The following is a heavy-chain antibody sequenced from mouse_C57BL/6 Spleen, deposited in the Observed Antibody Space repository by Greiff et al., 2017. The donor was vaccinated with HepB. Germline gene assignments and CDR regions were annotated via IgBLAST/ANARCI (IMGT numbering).Heavy chain of an antibody. CDR3: ARRSNFWYFDV. CDR1: GYTFTSYT. D-gene: IGHD2-5*01. J-gene: IGHJ1*03. Sequence: QVQLKESGAELARPGASVKMSCKASGYTFTSYTMHWVKQRPGQGLEWIGYINPSSGYTKYNQKFKDKATLTADKSSSTAYMQLSSLTSEDSAVYYCARRSNFWYFDVWGTGTTVTVSS. V-gene: IGHV1-4*01. CDR2: INPSSGYT.